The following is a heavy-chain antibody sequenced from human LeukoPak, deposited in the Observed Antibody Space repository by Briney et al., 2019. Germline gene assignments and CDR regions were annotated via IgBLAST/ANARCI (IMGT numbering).Heavy chain of an antibody. CDR1: GGSFSGYY. Sequence: PSETLSLTCAAYGGSFSGYYWTWIRQPPGKGLEWIGEINHSGGTNYNPSLKSRVTISVDTSKNQFSLRLSSVTAADTAVYYCARGQYSRTWYDYWGQGTLVTVSS. D-gene: IGHD6-13*01. J-gene: IGHJ4*02. CDR2: INHSGGT. CDR3: ARGQYSRTWYDY. V-gene: IGHV4-34*01.